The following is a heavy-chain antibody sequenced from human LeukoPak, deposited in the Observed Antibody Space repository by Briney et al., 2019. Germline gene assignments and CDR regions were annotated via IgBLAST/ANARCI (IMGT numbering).Heavy chain of an antibody. J-gene: IGHJ4*02. Sequence: SETLSLTCAVYGGSFSGYYWSRIRQPPGKGLEWIGEINHSGSTNYNPSLKSRVTISVDTSKNQFSLKLSSVTAADTAVYYCASNPRDYGGNSGGDYWGQGTLVTVSS. V-gene: IGHV4-34*01. CDR2: INHSGST. CDR1: GGSFSGYY. CDR3: ASNPRDYGGNSGGDY. D-gene: IGHD4-23*01.